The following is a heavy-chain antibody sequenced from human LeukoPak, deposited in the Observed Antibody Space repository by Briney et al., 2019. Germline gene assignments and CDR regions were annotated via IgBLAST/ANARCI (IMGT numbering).Heavy chain of an antibody. CDR3: GRVGDGYNDNY. V-gene: IGHV3-66*01. CDR2: ISSGGST. Sequence: GGSLRLSCAASGFTFSSYALSWVRQAPEKGLEWVSLISSGGSTYYADSLKGRFTISRDNSKNTLYLQMNSLRAEDTAVYYCGRVGDGYNDNYWGQGTLVTVSS. CDR1: GFTFSSYA. D-gene: IGHD5-12*01. J-gene: IGHJ4*02.